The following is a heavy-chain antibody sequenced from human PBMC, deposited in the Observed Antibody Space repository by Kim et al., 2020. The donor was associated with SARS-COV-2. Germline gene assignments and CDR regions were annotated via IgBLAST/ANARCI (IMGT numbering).Heavy chain of an antibody. CDR3: ARGLGYCSGGSCN. J-gene: IGHJ4*02. CDR1: GGSFSGYY. Sequence: SETLSLTCAVYGGSFSGYYWSWIRQPPGKGLEWIGEINHSGSTNYNPSLKSRVTISVDTSKNQFSLKLSSVTAADTAVYYCARGLGYCSGGSCNWGQGTLVTVSS. CDR2: INHSGST. D-gene: IGHD2-15*01. V-gene: IGHV4-34*01.